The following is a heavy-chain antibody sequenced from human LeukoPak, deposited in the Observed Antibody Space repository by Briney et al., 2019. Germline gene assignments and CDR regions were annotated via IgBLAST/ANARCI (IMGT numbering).Heavy chain of an antibody. Sequence: GASVKVSCKASGYTFTSYGISWVRQAPGQGLEWMGWISAYNGNTNYAQKLQGRVTMTTDTSTSTAYMELRSLRSEDTAVYYCARADRTDYGDYVDYWGQGTLVTVSS. CDR1: GYTFTSYG. J-gene: IGHJ4*02. CDR3: ARADRTDYGDYVDY. CDR2: ISAYNGNT. D-gene: IGHD4-17*01. V-gene: IGHV1-18*01.